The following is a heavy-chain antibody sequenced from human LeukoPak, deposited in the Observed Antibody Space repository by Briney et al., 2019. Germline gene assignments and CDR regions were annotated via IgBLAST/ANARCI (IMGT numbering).Heavy chain of an antibody. Sequence: PGGSLRLSCAASGFTFSSYGMSWVRKAPGKGLEWVSAISGSGGSTYYADSVKGRFTISRDNSRNTLYLQMNSLRAEDTAVYYCAKKGEDNYGYNLDYWGQGTLVTVSS. CDR3: AKKGEDNYGYNLDY. CDR1: GFTFSSYG. J-gene: IGHJ4*02. D-gene: IGHD5-18*01. V-gene: IGHV3-23*01. CDR2: ISGSGGST.